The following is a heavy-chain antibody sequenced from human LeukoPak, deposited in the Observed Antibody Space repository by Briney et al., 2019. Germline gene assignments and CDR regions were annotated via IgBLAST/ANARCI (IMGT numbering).Heavy chain of an antibody. V-gene: IGHV4-59*01. CDR3: ARISGSYFDY. CDR2: IYYSGSA. D-gene: IGHD1-26*01. CDR1: GGSISSFY. Sequence: SETLSLTCTVSGGSISSFYWSWIRQPPGKGLEWIGYIYYSGSANYNPSLKSRVTISVDTSKNQFSLKLSSVTAADTAVYYCARISGSYFDYWGQGTLVTVSS. J-gene: IGHJ4*02.